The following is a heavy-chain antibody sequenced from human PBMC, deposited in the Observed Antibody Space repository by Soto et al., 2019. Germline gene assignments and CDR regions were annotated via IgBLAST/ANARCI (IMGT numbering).Heavy chain of an antibody. CDR3: SRSLNS. CDR2: IDQDGSEK. Sequence: PGGSLRLSCAASGFTFSTFWMDWVRQTPGKGLEWVANIDQDGSEKNYVDSVKGRFTIYRDNAKNSLYLQMSSLTAEDSALYYCSRSLNSRGQGTLVTVS. J-gene: IGHJ1*01. V-gene: IGHV3-7*01. CDR1: GFTFSTFW. D-gene: IGHD1-20*01.